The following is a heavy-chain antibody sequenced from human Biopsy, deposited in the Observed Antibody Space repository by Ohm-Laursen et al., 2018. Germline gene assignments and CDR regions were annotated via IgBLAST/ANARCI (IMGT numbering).Heavy chain of an antibody. CDR3: ARGSFWFGGNYYYYGMDA. CDR2: MNPNSGNT. J-gene: IGHJ6*02. CDR1: GYTFTSYD. V-gene: IGHV1-8*01. Sequence: GASVKVSCNASGYTFTSYDINWVRQATGQGLEWMGWMNPNSGNTDYAQKFQGRVTMTRNTSISTAYMELNSLRSEDTAVYYCARGSFWFGGNYYYYGMDAWGQGTTVTVSS. D-gene: IGHD3-10*01.